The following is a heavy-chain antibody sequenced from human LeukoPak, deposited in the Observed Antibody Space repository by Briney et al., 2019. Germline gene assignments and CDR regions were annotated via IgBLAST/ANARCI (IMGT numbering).Heavy chain of an antibody. V-gene: IGHV3-23*01. CDR3: AKVRETRYSSSWYYFDY. D-gene: IGHD6-13*01. CDR1: GFTFSSYA. Sequence: GGSLRLSCAASGFTFSSYAMSWVRQAPGKGLEWVSAISGSGGSTYYAASVKGRFTISRDNSKNTLYLQMNSLRAEDTAVYYCAKVRETRYSSSWYYFDYWGQGTLVTVSS. J-gene: IGHJ4*02. CDR2: ISGSGGST.